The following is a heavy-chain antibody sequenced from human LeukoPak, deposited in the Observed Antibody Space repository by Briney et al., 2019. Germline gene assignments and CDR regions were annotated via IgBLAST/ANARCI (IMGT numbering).Heavy chain of an antibody. Sequence: SETLSLTCTVSGGSISSYYWSWIRQPPGEGLEWIGYIYYSGSTNYNPSLKSRVTISVDTSKNQFSLKLSSVTAADTAVYYCARGRYYGSESYYNGFDYWGQGTLVTVSS. J-gene: IGHJ4*02. CDR1: GGSISSYY. D-gene: IGHD3-10*01. CDR2: IYYSGST. CDR3: ARGRYYGSESYYNGFDY. V-gene: IGHV4-59*01.